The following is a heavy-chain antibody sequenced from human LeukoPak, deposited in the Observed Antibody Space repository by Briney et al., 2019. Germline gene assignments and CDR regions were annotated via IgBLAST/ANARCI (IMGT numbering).Heavy chain of an antibody. V-gene: IGHV1-46*01. Sequence: GASVKVSCKASGYTFTSYYIHWVRQAPGQGLEWMGKINPSGGDTVYAQKFQARVTITRDTSTSTVYMELGSLRSEDTAVYYCARPPYYYDSSGPWDYWGQGTLVTVSS. CDR1: GYTFTSYY. D-gene: IGHD3-22*01. CDR2: INPSGGDT. CDR3: ARPPYYYDSSGPWDY. J-gene: IGHJ4*02.